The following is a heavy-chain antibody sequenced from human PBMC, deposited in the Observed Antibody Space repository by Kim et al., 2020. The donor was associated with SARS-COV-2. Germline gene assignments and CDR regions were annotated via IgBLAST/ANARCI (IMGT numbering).Heavy chain of an antibody. D-gene: IGHD2-2*02. Sequence: GGSLRLSCEASGFRFSNAWMSWVRQAPGRGLEWLGRIKAETDGGTTDYAAPVKGRFSISRDDSKNTLFLQINSLKTEDTAVYYCATPVPAIKGAQPFDWWGQGTLVTVSS. CDR1: GFRFSNAW. CDR3: ATPVPAIKGAQPFDW. CDR2: IKAETDGGTT. J-gene: IGHJ4*02. V-gene: IGHV3-15*01.